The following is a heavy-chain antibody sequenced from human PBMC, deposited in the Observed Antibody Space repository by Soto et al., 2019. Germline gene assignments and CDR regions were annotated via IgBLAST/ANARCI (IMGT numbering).Heavy chain of an antibody. D-gene: IGHD3-16*01. Sequence: SLRLSCAVSEFNVMSYWMSWVRQAPGKGLEWVASIREDGSEIYYLQSVRGRFTISRDSAGNALHLAMNYLSAEDTGVYFCARDIGFDYVNWGQGTLVTVSS. J-gene: IGHJ4*02. V-gene: IGHV3-7*01. CDR1: EFNVMSYW. CDR3: ARDIGFDYVN. CDR2: IREDGSEI.